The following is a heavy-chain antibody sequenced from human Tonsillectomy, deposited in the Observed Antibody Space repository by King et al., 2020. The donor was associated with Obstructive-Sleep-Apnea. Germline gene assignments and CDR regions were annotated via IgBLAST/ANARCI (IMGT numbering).Heavy chain of an antibody. V-gene: IGHV1-46*01. CDR3: ARGHGPYDYGGHGPYYYYVMDV. Sequence: VQLVESGAEVKKPGTSVTLSCKASGYTFTNYYIHWVRQAPGQGLERMGIINPSGGSTSYAQKFQGRVTMTRDTSTSTDYMDLSGLSADDTAVYYFARGHGPYDYGGHGPYYYYVMDVWGQGTTVTVSS. CDR2: INPSGGST. D-gene: IGHD4-23*01. J-gene: IGHJ6*02. CDR1: GYTFTNYY.